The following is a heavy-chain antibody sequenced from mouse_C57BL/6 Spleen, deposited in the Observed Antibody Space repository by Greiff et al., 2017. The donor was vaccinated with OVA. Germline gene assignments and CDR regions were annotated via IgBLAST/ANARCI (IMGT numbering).Heavy chain of an antibody. V-gene: IGHV3-6*01. Sequence: EVQLHQSGPGLVKPSQSLSLTCSVTGYSITSGYYWNWIRQFPGNKLEWMGYISYDGSNNYNPSLKNRISITRDTSKNQFFLKLNSVTTEDTATYYCARASVVAMYFDVWGTGTTVTVSS. J-gene: IGHJ1*03. CDR1: GYSITSGYY. D-gene: IGHD1-1*01. CDR3: ARASVVAMYFDV. CDR2: ISYDGSN.